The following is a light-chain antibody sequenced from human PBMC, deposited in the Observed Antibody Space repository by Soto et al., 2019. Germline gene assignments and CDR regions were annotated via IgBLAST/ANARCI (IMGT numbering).Light chain of an antibody. J-gene: IGLJ1*01. V-gene: IGLV1-44*01. CDR1: RSNIGSNT. CDR2: SHN. Sequence: QSVLTQPPSASGAPGQRVTISCSGSRSNIGSNTVNWYQQLPGTAPKLLIYSHNQRPSEVPDRFSVSKSGTSASLAISGLQSEDEADYYCAPWDDNLDGYVFGTGTKLTVL. CDR3: APWDDNLDGYV.